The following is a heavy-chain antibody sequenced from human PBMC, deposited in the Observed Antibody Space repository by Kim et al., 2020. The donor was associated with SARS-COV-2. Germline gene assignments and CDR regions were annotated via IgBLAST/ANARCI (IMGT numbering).Heavy chain of an antibody. CDR2: IYYSGST. CDR1: GGSISNTNYY. V-gene: IGHV4-39*01. D-gene: IGHD6-19*01. CDR3: ARQGGSGGWLGGGYYFDY. Sequence: SETLSLTCTVSGGSISNTNYYWGWIRQPPEKGLEWIGTIYYSGSTSYNPSLKSRVTISVDTSKNQFSLKLSSVTAADTSVYYCARQGGSGGWLGGGYYFDYWGQGTLVTVSS. J-gene: IGHJ4*02.